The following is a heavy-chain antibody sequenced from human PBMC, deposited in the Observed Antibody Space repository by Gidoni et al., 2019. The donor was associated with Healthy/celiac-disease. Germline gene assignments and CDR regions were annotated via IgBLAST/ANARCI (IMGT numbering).Heavy chain of an antibody. CDR2: IYSGGST. CDR1: GFTGRSNY. Sequence: EVQQVEAGGGWGQPGGCLGLPWGASGFTGRSNYMSWVRQAPGKGLEWVSVIYSGGSTYYADSVKGRFTISRDNSKNTLYLQMNSLRAEDTAVYYCAREQTTVTTSILFDGMDVWGQGTTVTVSS. D-gene: IGHD4-4*01. J-gene: IGHJ6*02. V-gene: IGHV3-66*01. CDR3: AREQTTVTTSILFDGMDV.